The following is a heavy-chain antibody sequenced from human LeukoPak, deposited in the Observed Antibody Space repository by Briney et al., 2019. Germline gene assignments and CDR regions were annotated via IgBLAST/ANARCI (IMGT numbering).Heavy chain of an antibody. CDR2: ISGSGGST. Sequence: PGGSLRLSCAASGFTFSSYAMSWVRQAPGKGLEWVSAISGSGGSTYYADSVKGRFTISRDNSKNTLYLQMNSLRAEDTAVYYCAKDSLSGYSSSCSDYWGQGTLVTVSS. J-gene: IGHJ4*02. CDR1: GFTFSSYA. V-gene: IGHV3-23*01. CDR3: AKDSLSGYSSSCSDY. D-gene: IGHD6-13*01.